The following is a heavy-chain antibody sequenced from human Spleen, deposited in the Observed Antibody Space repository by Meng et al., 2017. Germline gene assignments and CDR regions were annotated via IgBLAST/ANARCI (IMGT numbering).Heavy chain of an antibody. D-gene: IGHD2-15*01. CDR1: GFSFGDYA. V-gene: IGHV3-9*01. Sequence: SLKISCAASGFSFGDYAMHWVRQVPGKGLEWVSSITWNSNNIDYVDSVKGRFTISRDNAKNSLYLQMNNVRAEDTALYYCAKDIYDCSGGDCYDAFDIWGQGTMVTVSS. CDR3: AKDIYDCSGGDCYDAFDI. CDR2: ITWNSNNI. J-gene: IGHJ3*02.